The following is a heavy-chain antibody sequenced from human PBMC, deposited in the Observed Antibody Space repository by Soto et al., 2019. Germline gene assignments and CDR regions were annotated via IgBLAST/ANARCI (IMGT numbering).Heavy chain of an antibody. D-gene: IGHD6-19*01. CDR1: GGSISIYY. CDR3: ARLSSGWRLEYNWFDP. Sequence: SETLSLTCTVSGGSISIYYWSWIRQPPGKGLEWIGYIYYSGSTNYNPSLKSRVTISVDTSKNQFSLKLSSVTAADTAVYYCARLSSGWRLEYNWFDPWGQGTLVTVSS. V-gene: IGHV4-59*08. CDR2: IYYSGST. J-gene: IGHJ5*02.